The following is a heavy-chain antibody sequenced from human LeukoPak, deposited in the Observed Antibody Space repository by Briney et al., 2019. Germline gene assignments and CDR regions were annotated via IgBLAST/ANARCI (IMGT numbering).Heavy chain of an antibody. Sequence: SETLSLTCAVYGGSFSGYYWSWIRQPPGKGLEWIGEINHSGSTNYNPSLKSRVTISVDTSKNQFSLKLSSVTAADTAVYYCARGRYCSSTSCCKTWPWNWFDPWGQGTLDTVSS. D-gene: IGHD2-2*01. J-gene: IGHJ5*02. CDR1: GGSFSGYY. V-gene: IGHV4-34*01. CDR2: INHSGST. CDR3: ARGRYCSSTSCCKTWPWNWFDP.